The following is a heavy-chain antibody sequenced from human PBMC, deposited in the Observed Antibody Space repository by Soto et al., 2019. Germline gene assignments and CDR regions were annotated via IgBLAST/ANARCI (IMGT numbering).Heavy chain of an antibody. CDR3: ARGRSRGTAMALNYYYYGMDV. CDR1: GGSFSGYY. J-gene: IGHJ6*02. V-gene: IGHV4-34*01. D-gene: IGHD5-18*01. Sequence: ASETLSLTCAVYGGSFSGYYWSWIHQPPGKGLGWIGEINHSGSTNYNPSLKSRVSISVDTSKNQFSLKLSSVTAADTAVYYCARGRSRGTAMALNYYYYGMDVWGQGTTVTVSS. CDR2: INHSGST.